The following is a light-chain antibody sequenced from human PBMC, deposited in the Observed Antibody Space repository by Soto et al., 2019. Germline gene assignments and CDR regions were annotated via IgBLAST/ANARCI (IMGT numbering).Light chain of an antibody. Sequence: IHMTQSPSSLSASVGDRVTITCRASQRITTYLNWYQQKPGKAPKLLISTAATLQGGVPSRFSGSGSGTDFTITITTLQPEDFATYFCQQSYSTPYTFGQGTKLEIK. CDR3: QQSYSTPYT. V-gene: IGKV1-39*01. CDR1: QRITTY. CDR2: TAA. J-gene: IGKJ2*01.